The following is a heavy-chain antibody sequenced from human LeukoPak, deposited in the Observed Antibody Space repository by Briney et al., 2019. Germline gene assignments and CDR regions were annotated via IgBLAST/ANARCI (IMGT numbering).Heavy chain of an antibody. CDR1: GYTFTSYD. Sequence: ASVKVSCKASGYTFTSYDINWVRQATGQGLEWMGWMNPNSGNTGYAQKFQGRVTMTRNTSIRTAYMELSSLRSEDTAVYYCARGSDSSGYSIDYWGQGTLVTVSA. J-gene: IGHJ4*02. CDR2: MNPNSGNT. CDR3: ARGSDSSGYSIDY. D-gene: IGHD3-22*01. V-gene: IGHV1-8*01.